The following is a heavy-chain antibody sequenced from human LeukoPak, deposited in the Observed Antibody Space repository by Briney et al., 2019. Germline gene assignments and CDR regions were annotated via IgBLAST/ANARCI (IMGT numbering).Heavy chain of an antibody. V-gene: IGHV3-21*01. CDR3: ARGGSYFDY. CDR1: GFSFSTYA. Sequence: GGSLRLSCVASGFSFSTYAMNWVRQAPGKGLEWVASISSSSNYIYYVDSVKGRFTISRDNAKNSLYLQMNSLRAEDTAVYYCARGGSYFDYWGQGTLVTVSS. D-gene: IGHD1-26*01. J-gene: IGHJ4*02. CDR2: ISSSSNYI.